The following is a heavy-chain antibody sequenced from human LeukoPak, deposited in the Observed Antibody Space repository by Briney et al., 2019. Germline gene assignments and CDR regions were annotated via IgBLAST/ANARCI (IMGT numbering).Heavy chain of an antibody. J-gene: IGHJ3*02. D-gene: IGHD1-26*01. Sequence: NVSGPTLVNPTQTLTLTCTLSGLSLSTSGVGVGWIRQPPGKALEWLALIYWNDEKRYSPSLKSRLTITKDTSKIQVVLAMTNVDPVDTATYYCAHTQYSFDSGRVDDAFVIWGQGTMVTVSS. V-gene: IGHV2-5*01. CDR3: AHTQYSFDSGRVDDAFVI. CDR1: GLSLSTSGVG. CDR2: IYWNDEK.